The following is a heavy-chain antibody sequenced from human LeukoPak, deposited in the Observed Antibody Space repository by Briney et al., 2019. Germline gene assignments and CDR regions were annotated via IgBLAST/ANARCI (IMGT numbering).Heavy chain of an antibody. CDR2: ISPGGGPT. J-gene: IGHJ4*02. CDR1: GFPFSIYG. CDR3: AKDGAWLRFDD. Sequence: GGTLRLSCAGSGFPFSIYGMNWVRQAPGKGLEWVSGISPGGGPTYYADSVKGRFTISRDDSKNTLYLQMNNLRAEDTAVYYCAKDGAWLRFDDWGQGILVTVTS. V-gene: IGHV3-23*01. D-gene: IGHD5-12*01.